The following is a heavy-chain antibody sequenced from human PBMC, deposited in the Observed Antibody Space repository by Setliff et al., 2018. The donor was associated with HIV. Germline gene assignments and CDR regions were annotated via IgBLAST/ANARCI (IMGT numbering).Heavy chain of an antibody. V-gene: IGHV3-74*01. D-gene: IGHD1-26*01. CDR2: INSDGNST. J-gene: IGHJ4*02. CDR1: GFTFTSYW. Sequence: GGSLRLSCAASGFTFTSYWMHWVRQAPGKGLVWVSRINSDGNSTTYADSVKGRFTISRDNAKNTLYLQMNSLRAEDTAVYYCARTIYRGSHFDYWGRGTLVTVSS. CDR3: ARTIYRGSHFDY.